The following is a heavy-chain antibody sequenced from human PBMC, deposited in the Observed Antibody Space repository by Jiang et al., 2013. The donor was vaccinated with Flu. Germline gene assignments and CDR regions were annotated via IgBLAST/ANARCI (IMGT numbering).Heavy chain of an antibody. Sequence: PGLVKPSETLSLTCAVSGYSISSGYYWGWIRQPPGKGLEWIGSIYHSGSTYYNPSLKSRVTISVDKSKNQFSLKLSSVTAADTAVYYCARTGNVDQYAFDIWGQGTMVTVSS. V-gene: IGHV4-38-2*01. J-gene: IGHJ3*02. CDR1: GYSISSGYY. D-gene: IGHD1-1*01. CDR2: IYHSGST. CDR3: ARTGNVDQYAFDI.